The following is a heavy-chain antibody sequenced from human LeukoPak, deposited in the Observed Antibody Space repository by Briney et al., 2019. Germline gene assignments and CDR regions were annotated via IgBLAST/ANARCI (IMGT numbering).Heavy chain of an antibody. CDR3: ARASPIVGVVKFYYYYYYMDV. D-gene: IGHD3-3*01. V-gene: IGHV4-61*02. CDR1: GGSISSGSYY. J-gene: IGHJ6*03. Sequence: PSQTLSLTCTVSGGSISSGSYYWSWIRQPAGQGLEWIGRIYTSGSTNYNPSLKSRVTISVDTSKNQFSLKLSSVPAADTAVYYCARASPIVGVVKFYYYYYYMDVWGKGTTVTVSS. CDR2: IYTSGST.